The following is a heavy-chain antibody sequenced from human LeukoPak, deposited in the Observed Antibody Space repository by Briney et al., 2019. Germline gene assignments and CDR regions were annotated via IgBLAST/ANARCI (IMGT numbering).Heavy chain of an antibody. V-gene: IGHV3-11*01. J-gene: IGHJ5*02. D-gene: IGHD3-10*01. CDR1: GFTFSDYY. CDR2: ISSSGSTI. Sequence: GGSLRLSCAASGFTFSDYYMSWIRQAPGKGLEWVSYISSSGSTIYYADSVKGRFTVSRDNAKNSLYLQMHSLRAEDTAVYSCARHHHYGSHPWGQGTLVTVSS. CDR3: ARHHHYGSHP.